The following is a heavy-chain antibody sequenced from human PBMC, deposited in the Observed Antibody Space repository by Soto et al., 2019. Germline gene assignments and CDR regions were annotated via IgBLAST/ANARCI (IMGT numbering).Heavy chain of an antibody. D-gene: IGHD6-6*01. V-gene: IGHV6-1*01. CDR1: GDSVSSNSAA. Sequence: PSQTLSLTCVISGDSVSSNSAAWNWIRQSPSRGLEWLGRTYYRSKWYNDYAVSVKCRITINPDTSKNQFSLQLNSVTPEDTAVYFCARTLSSSAENWFDPWGQGTLVTVSS. J-gene: IGHJ5*02. CDR2: TYYRSKWYN. CDR3: ARTLSSSAENWFDP.